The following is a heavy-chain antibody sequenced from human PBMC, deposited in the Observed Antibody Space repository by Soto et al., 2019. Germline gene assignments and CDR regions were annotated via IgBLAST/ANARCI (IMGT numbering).Heavy chain of an antibody. CDR3: AIDLYYYDFCSGYYPYYYGMDV. CDR2: INAGNGNT. V-gene: IGHV1-3*01. J-gene: IGHJ6*02. CDR1: GYTFTSYA. D-gene: IGHD3-3*01. Sequence: ASVKVSCKASGYTFTSYAMHWVRQAPGQRLEWMGWINAGNGNTKYSQKFQGRVTITRDTSASTAYMELSSLRSEDTAVYYCAIDLYYYDFCSGYYPYYYGMDVWGQGTTVTVSS.